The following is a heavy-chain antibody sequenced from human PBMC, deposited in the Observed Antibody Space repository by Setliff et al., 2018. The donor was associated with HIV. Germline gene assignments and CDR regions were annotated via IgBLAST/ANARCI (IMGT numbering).Heavy chain of an antibody. CDR3: ARGGDADRRGLFDY. CDR1: GGSISGFNW. Sequence: SETLSLTCAVSGGSISGFNWWSWVRQTPGRGLEWIGEIYHYGSTNSNPSLMSRVTISLYKSKNHFSLKLTSVTAADTAVYYCARGGDADRRGLFDYWGQGTLVTVSS. V-gene: IGHV4-4*02. J-gene: IGHJ4*02. CDR2: IYHYGST. D-gene: IGHD7-27*01.